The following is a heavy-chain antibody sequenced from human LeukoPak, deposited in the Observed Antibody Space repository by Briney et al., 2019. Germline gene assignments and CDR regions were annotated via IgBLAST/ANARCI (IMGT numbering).Heavy chain of an antibody. J-gene: IGHJ4*02. V-gene: IGHV3-23*01. CDR1: GFTFSSYW. Sequence: GGSLRLSCAASGFTFSSYWMSWVRQAPGKGLEWVSAISGSGGSTYYADSVKGRFTISRDNSKNTLYLQMNSLRAEDTAVYYCAKDIVVVPAAIDYWGQGTLVTVSS. CDR2: ISGSGGST. D-gene: IGHD2-2*01. CDR3: AKDIVVVPAAIDY.